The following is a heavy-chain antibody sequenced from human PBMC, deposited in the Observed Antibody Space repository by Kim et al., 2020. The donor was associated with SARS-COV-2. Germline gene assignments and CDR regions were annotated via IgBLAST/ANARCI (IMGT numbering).Heavy chain of an antibody. Sequence: GGSLRLSCAASGFTFSSYGMSWVRQAPGKGLEWVSGIRGSDSSTYYADSVQGRFTISRDNSKNTLNLQMNSLRAEDTALYYCAKDLRIRTGNGFDIWGQG. D-gene: IGHD1-1*01. J-gene: IGHJ3*02. CDR3: AKDLRIRTGNGFDI. CDR1: GFTFSSYG. V-gene: IGHV3-23*01. CDR2: IRGSDSST.